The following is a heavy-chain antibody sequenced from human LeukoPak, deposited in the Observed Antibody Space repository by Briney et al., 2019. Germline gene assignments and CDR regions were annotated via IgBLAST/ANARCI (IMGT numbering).Heavy chain of an antibody. CDR3: ARHLYGLNAFDI. D-gene: IGHD3-10*01. V-gene: IGHV4-59*08. CDR1: GGSISSYY. CDR2: IYYSGST. Sequence: SETLSLTCTVSGGSISSYYWSWIRQPPGKGLEWIGYIYYSGSTNYNPSLKSRVTISVDTSKNQFSLKLSSVTAADTAVYYCARHLYGLNAFDIWGQGTMVTVSS. J-gene: IGHJ3*02.